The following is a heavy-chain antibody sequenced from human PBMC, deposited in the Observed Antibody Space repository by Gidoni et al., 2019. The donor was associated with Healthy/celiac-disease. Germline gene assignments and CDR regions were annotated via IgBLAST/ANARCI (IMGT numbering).Heavy chain of an antibody. CDR3: AREGDHSGWSRRGAEYFQH. D-gene: IGHD6-19*01. V-gene: IGHV3-23*01. Sequence: EVQLLESGGRVVQPGGPLRLSCPASGFTLRRYPMSCVRKAPGKGLQWVSAISGSGGSTYYADSVKGRFTISRDNSKNTLYPQMNSLRAEDTAVYDCAREGDHSGWSRRGAEYFQHWGQGTLVTVSS. CDR1: GFTLRRYP. CDR2: ISGSGGST. J-gene: IGHJ1*01.